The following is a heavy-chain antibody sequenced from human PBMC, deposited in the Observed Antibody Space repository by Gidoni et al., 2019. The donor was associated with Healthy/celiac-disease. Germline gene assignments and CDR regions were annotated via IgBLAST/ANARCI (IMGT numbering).Heavy chain of an antibody. CDR1: GYTFTSYD. J-gene: IGHJ6*03. V-gene: IGHV1-8*01. CDR3: ARLGPHYYYMDV. Sequence: QVQLVQSGAEVKKPGAPVKVSCKASGYTFTSYDINWVRQATGQGLEWMGWMNPNSGNTGYAQKFQGRVTMTRNTSISTAYMELSSLRSEDTAVYYYARLGPHYYYMDVWGKGTTVTVSS. CDR2: MNPNSGNT.